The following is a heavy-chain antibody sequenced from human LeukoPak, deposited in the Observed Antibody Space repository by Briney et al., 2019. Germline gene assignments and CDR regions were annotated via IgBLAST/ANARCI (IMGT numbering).Heavy chain of an antibody. J-gene: IGHJ4*02. CDR1: GGSFSGYY. V-gene: IGHV4-34*01. CDR2: INHSGST. Sequence: SETLSLTCAVYGGSFSGYYWSWIRQPPGKGLEWIGEINHSGSTNYNPSLKSRVTISVDTSKNQFSLKVSSVTAADTAVYYCARRGYSGYDPFDTWGQGTLVTVSS. D-gene: IGHD5-12*01. CDR3: ARRGYSGYDPFDT.